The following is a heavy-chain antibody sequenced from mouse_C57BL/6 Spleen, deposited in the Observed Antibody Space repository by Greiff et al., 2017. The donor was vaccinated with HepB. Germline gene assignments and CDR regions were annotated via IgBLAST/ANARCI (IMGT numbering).Heavy chain of an antibody. CDR1: GYTFTSYW. Sequence: QVQLQQPGAELVRPGSSVKLSCKASGYTFTSYWMHWVKQRPIQGLEWIGNIDPSDSETHYNQKFKDKATLTVDKSSSTAYMQLSSLTSEDSAVYYCARSDSNYGGDYWGQGTSVTVSS. V-gene: IGHV1-52*01. CDR2: IDPSDSET. D-gene: IGHD2-5*01. J-gene: IGHJ4*01. CDR3: ARSDSNYGGDY.